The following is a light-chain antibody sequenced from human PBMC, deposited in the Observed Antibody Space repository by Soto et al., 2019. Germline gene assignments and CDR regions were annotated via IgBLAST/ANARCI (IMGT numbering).Light chain of an antibody. J-gene: IGKJ3*01. Sequence: EIVLTQSPGTLSLSPGERATLSCRASQSVSSSSLAWFQQIPGQAPRLLIHGTVSRATGIPDRFSGSGSGTDFTLTIIRMEPEDCAVYYCQNYGSSPFTFGPGTKVDIK. CDR2: GTV. CDR3: QNYGSSPFT. CDR1: QSVSSSS. V-gene: IGKV3-20*01.